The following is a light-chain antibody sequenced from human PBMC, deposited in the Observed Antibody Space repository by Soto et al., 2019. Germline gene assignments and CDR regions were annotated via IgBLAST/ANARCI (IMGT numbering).Light chain of an antibody. CDR2: DAS. J-gene: IGKJ1*01. CDR1: QSIRNF. CDR3: QQRSNWWT. Sequence: EIVLTQSPGTLSLSPGERATLSWRASQSIRNFLAWYQQKPGQAPRLLIYDASNRASGIPPRFSGSGSGTDFTLAISGLEPEDFAVYYCQQRSNWWTFGQGTKVDIK. V-gene: IGKV3-11*01.